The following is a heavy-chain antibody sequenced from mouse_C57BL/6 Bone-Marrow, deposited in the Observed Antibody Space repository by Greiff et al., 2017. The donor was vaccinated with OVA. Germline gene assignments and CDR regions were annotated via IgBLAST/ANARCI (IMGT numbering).Heavy chain of an antibody. V-gene: IGHV1-55*01. CDR1: GYTFTSYW. J-gene: IGHJ2*01. Sequence: QVQLQQPGAELVKPGASVKMSCKASGYTFTSYWITWVKQRPGQGLEWIGDINPNNGGTIYNQKFKGKATLTVDKSSSTAYMELRSLTSEDTAVYYCARSVTTVVATEYFDYWGQGTTLTVSS. CDR2: INPNNGGT. D-gene: IGHD1-1*01. CDR3: ARSVTTVVATEYFDY.